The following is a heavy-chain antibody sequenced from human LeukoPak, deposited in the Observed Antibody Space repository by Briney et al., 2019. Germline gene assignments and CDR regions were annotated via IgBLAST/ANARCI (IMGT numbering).Heavy chain of an antibody. J-gene: IGHJ4*02. CDR1: GFTFSSYA. CDR2: ISYDGSNK. V-gene: IGHV3-30*18. D-gene: IGHD4-17*01. Sequence: GGSLRLSCAASGFTFSSYAMSWVRKAPGKGLEWVAVISYDGSNKYYADSVKGRFTISRDNSKNTLYLQMNSLRAEDTAVYYCAKDRGPWYGDYAFDYWGQGTLVTVSS. CDR3: AKDRGPWYGDYAFDY.